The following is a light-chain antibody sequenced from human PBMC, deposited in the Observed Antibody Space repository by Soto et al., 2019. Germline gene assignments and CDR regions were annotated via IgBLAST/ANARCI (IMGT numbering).Light chain of an antibody. CDR1: SSDLGGYSY. CDR2: EVS. Sequence: VLTQPPSASGSPGQSVTISCTGSSSDLGGYSYVSWYQQHPGKAPKLMIYEVSKRPSGVPDRFSGSKSGSTASLTVSGLQAEDEADYYCSSYAGSNNVGFGGGTQLTVL. J-gene: IGLJ2*01. CDR3: SSYAGSNNVG. V-gene: IGLV2-8*01.